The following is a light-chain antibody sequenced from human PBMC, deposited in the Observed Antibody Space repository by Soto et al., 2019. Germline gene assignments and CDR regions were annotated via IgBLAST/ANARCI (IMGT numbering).Light chain of an antibody. CDR1: SSKIGSNY. CDR3: AAWDDSLSVHYV. J-gene: IGLJ1*01. Sequence: QSVLTQPPSASGTPGQRVIISCSGTSSKIGSNYVYWYQQVPGTAPKLLIYKNNQRPSGVPDRFSGSKSGSSASLAISGLRSEDEADYYCAAWDDSLSVHYVFGVGTKV. V-gene: IGLV1-47*01. CDR2: KNN.